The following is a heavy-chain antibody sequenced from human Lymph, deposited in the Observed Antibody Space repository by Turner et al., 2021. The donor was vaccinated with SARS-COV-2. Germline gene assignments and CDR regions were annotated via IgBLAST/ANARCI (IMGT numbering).Heavy chain of an antibody. CDR1: GIIVSRNY. D-gene: IGHD6-13*01. CDR3: ARDLGTYGMDV. Sequence: EVQLVETGGGLIQPGGSLRLSCAASGIIVSRNYMNWVRQAPGKGLEGVSVIYSGGTTYYAYSVKGRFTNSRGNSQNTLDLQMNSLGVEDTGGYYCARDLGTYGMDVWGQGTTVTVSS. V-gene: IGHV3-53*02. CDR2: IYSGGTT. J-gene: IGHJ6*02.